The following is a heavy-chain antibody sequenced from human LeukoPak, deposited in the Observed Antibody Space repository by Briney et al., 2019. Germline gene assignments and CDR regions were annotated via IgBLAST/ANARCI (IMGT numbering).Heavy chain of an antibody. CDR3: ASQKVPVPTYYDFWSGLITRDDAFDI. Sequence: PSETLSLTCTVSGGSISSYYWSWIRQPPGKGLEWIGYIYYSGSTNYNPSLKSRVTISVDTSKNQFSLKLSSVTAADTAVYYCASQKVPVPTYYDFWSGLITRDDAFDIWGQGTMVTVSS. CDR2: IYYSGST. V-gene: IGHV4-59*01. D-gene: IGHD3-3*01. J-gene: IGHJ3*02. CDR1: GGSISSYY.